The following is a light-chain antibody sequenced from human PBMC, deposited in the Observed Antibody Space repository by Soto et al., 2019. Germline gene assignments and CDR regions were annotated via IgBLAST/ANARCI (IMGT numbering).Light chain of an antibody. CDR1: SSDVGGYNY. CDR2: DVS. Sequence: QSALTQPASVSGSPGQSITISCTGTSSDVGGYNYVSWYQQHPGKAPKLISSDVSNRPSGVSNRFSGSKSGNTASLTISGLQAEDEADYYCSSYTSSSTLGHVVFGGGTELTVL. J-gene: IGLJ2*01. CDR3: SSYTSSSTLGHVV. V-gene: IGLV2-14*01.